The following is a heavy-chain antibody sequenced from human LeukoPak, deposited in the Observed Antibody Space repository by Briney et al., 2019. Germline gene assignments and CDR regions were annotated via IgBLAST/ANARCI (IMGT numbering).Heavy chain of an antibody. CDR3: ARPAVEAASRWFDP. CDR1: GDSMSSSHYC. Sequence: PSETLSLTCTVSGDSMSSSHYCWGWIRQPPGKGLEWIGSIYYSGSTYYNPSLKSQITMTVERTKREFSLKLSCVAAAEAACYCCARPAVEAASRWFDPWGQGTLVTLSS. D-gene: IGHD1-1*01. J-gene: IGHJ5*02. V-gene: IGHV4-39*01. CDR2: IYYSGST.